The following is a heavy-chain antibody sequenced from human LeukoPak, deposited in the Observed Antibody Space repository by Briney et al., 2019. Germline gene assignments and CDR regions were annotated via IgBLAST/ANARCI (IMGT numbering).Heavy chain of an antibody. CDR2: IYYSGST. D-gene: IGHD6-13*01. CDR1: GDSVSSSNYN. CDR3: ARAGQQLVRFDY. V-gene: IGHV4-39*07. Sequence: SETLSLTCTVSGDSVSSSNYNWGWIRQPPGRGLEWIGSIYYSGSTCYNPSLKSRVTISVYTSTNQFSLKLSSVTAADTAVYYCARAGQQLVRFDYWGQGTLVTVSS. J-gene: IGHJ4*02.